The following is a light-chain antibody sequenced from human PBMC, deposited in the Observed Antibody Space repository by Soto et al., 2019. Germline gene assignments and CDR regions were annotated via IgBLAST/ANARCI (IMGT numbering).Light chain of an antibody. J-gene: IGKJ4*01. Sequence: EIVLTQSPGTLSSSPGERATLSCRASQSVRNNYLAWYQQKPGQPPRFLIYDVSTRAAGIPDRFSGSGSGTDFTLTISRLEPEDFAVYYCQQYGSTPLTFGGGTKVEIK. V-gene: IGKV3-20*01. CDR3: QQYGSTPLT. CDR2: DVS. CDR1: QSVRNNY.